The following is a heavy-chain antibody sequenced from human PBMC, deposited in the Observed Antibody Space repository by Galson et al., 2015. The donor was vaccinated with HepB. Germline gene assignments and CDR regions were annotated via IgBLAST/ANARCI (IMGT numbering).Heavy chain of an antibody. CDR1: GFTFSSYA. CDR2: ISGSGGST. J-gene: IGHJ6*02. CDR3: AKPIYYDFWSAKPTGGMDV. Sequence: SLRLSCAASGFTFSSYAMSWVRQAPGKGLEWVSAISGSGGSTYYADSVKDRFTISRDNSKNTLYLQMNSLRAEDTAVYYCAKPIYYDFWSAKPTGGMDVWGQGTTVTVSS. D-gene: IGHD3-3*01. V-gene: IGHV3-23*01.